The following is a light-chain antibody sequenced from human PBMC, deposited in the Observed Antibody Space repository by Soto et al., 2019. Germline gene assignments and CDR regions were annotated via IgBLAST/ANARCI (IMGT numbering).Light chain of an antibody. CDR3: SSYTRSSTDVV. CDR1: SSDVGGYNY. V-gene: IGLV2-14*01. CDR2: DVS. Sequence: QSALTQPASVSGSPGQSITISCTGTSSDVGGYNYVSWYQQHPGKAPKLMIYDVSNRPSGVSNRFSGSKSGNTASLTISRLQAEDEADYCCSSYTRSSTDVVFGGGTKLTVL. J-gene: IGLJ2*01.